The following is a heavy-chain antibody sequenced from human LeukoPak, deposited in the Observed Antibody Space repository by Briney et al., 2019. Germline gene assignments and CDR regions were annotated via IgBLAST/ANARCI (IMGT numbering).Heavy chain of an antibody. CDR3: ARDAGTKFDY. D-gene: IGHD1-1*01. V-gene: IGHV3-48*03. J-gene: IGHJ4*02. CDR2: ISSSGSTI. Sequence: GGSLRLSCAASGFTFSSYEMNWVRQAPGKGLEWVSYISSSGSTIYYADSVKGRFTISRDNAKNSLYLQMNSLRAEDTAGYYCARDAGTKFDYWGQGTLVTVSS. CDR1: GFTFSSYE.